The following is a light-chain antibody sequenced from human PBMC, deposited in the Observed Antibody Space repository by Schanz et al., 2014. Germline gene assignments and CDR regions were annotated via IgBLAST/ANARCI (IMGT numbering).Light chain of an antibody. CDR1: QNINTW. V-gene: IGKV1-5*01. CDR2: DAS. J-gene: IGKJ2*01. CDR3: QEYKTSPYT. Sequence: DIQVTQSPSTLSASVGDRVTITCRASQNINTWLAWYQQKPGKAPKLLIYDASTLKSGVPSRFSGSRSGTEFTLTISSLQPDDGGVYYCQEYKTSPYTFGQGTKLQIK.